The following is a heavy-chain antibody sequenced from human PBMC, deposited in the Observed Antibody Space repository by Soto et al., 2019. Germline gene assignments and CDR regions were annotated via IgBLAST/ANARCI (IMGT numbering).Heavy chain of an antibody. CDR2: IRSEVNSYAT. CDR3: ARLSVGYDTLTCRDY. CDR1: GFTFTASA. J-gene: IGHJ4*02. V-gene: IGHV3-73*02. D-gene: IGHD3-9*01. Sequence: EVQLVESGGGLVQPGGSLELSCVVSGFTFTASAMHWVRQASGRGLEWVGRIRSEVNSYATAYAASVEGRFFISRENSKNTGYLQMNGLRTEDTAVYYCARLSVGYDTLTCRDYWGQGTLVTVSS.